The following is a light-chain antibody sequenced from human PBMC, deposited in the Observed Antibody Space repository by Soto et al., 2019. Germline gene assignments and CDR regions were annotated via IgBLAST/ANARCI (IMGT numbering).Light chain of an antibody. CDR2: EKN. CDR3: GTWDSSLSAGVV. CDR1: SSNIGNNY. J-gene: IGLJ2*01. Sequence: QSVLTQPPSVSAAPGQKVTISCSGSSSNIGNNYVSWYQQLQGTAPKLLIYEKNKRPSGIPDRFSGSKSGTSATLGITGLRSGDEADYYCGTWDSSLSAGVVFGGGTKLTVL. V-gene: IGLV1-51*02.